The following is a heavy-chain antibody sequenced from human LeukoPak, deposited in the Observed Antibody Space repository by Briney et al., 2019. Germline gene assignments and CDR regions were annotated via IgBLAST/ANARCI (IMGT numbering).Heavy chain of an antibody. CDR1: GFSFSNFW. Sequence: GGSLRLSCVASGFSFSNFWMTWVRQAPGKGLEWVANIKQDGSEKNYVDSVKGRFTSSRDNAKNSLYLQMNRLRAEDTAVYFCARGYWNFSLWGRGTQVTVSS. V-gene: IGHV3-7*01. CDR3: ARGYWNFSL. CDR2: IKQDGSEK. J-gene: IGHJ2*01.